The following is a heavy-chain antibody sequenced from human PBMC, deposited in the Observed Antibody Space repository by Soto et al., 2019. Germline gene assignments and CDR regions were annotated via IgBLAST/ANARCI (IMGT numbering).Heavy chain of an antibody. CDR3: AKGTYYYDSTGYYVFDD. V-gene: IGHV3-30*18. Sequence: GSLRLSCAASGFTFSTYGMHWVRQAPGKGLEWVAGISYDGSNKHYADSVKGRLTISRDNSKNTLYLQMSSLRDEDTAVYYCAKGTYYYDSTGYYVFDDWGQGTLVTVSS. J-gene: IGHJ4*02. CDR2: ISYDGSNK. D-gene: IGHD3-22*01. CDR1: GFTFSTYG.